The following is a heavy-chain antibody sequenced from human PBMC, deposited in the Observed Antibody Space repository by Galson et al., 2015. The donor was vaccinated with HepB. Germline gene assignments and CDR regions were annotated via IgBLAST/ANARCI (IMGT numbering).Heavy chain of an antibody. D-gene: IGHD6-13*01. CDR1: GYTLTELS. Sequence: SVKVSCKVSGYTLTELSMHWVRQAPGKGLEWMGGFDPEDGETIYAQKFQGRVTMTEDTSTDTAYMELSSLRFEDTAMYYCATAIVHTAGRQQLVPSLYMDVWGKGTTVTVSS. V-gene: IGHV1-24*01. CDR3: ATAIVHTAGRQQLVPSLYMDV. J-gene: IGHJ6*03. CDR2: FDPEDGET.